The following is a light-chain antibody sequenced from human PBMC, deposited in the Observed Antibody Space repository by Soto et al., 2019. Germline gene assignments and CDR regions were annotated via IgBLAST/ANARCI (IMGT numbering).Light chain of an antibody. J-gene: IGLJ3*02. CDR2: RNN. Sequence: QSVLTQPPSASGTPGQRVTISCSGSSSNIGSNYVYWYQQLPGTAPKLLIYRNNQRPSGVPDGFSGSKSGTSASLAISGLRSEDEADYDCAAWDDSLSGWVFGGGTKVTVL. V-gene: IGLV1-47*01. CDR1: SSNIGSNY. CDR3: AAWDDSLSGWV.